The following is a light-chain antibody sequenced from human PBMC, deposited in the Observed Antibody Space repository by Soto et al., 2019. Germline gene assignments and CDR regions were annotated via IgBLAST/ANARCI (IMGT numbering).Light chain of an antibody. Sequence: DIPMTQSPSTVPASVGDSVTITCRASQSISRCLAWYQQKPGKAPKILISDASSLESGVPSRFSGSGSGTEFTLTISSLQPDDFATYYCQQYNTYSKTFGQGTKVDIK. CDR3: QQYNTYSKT. CDR2: DAS. V-gene: IGKV1-5*01. J-gene: IGKJ1*01. CDR1: QSISRC.